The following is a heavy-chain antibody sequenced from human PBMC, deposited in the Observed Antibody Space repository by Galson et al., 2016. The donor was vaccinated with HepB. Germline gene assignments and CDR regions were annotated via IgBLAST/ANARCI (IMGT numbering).Heavy chain of an antibody. Sequence: SLRLSCAGSGFTLSRYWMSWVRQAPGKGLEWVANIKEDGSEKKYVDSVKGRFTISRDNAKNSVYLQMNSLRAEGTAVYYCTRDIAAFGGVMEWGQGTLVTISS. D-gene: IGHD3-16*01. V-gene: IGHV3-7*04. J-gene: IGHJ4*02. CDR2: IKEDGSEK. CDR3: TRDIAAFGGVME. CDR1: GFTLSRYW.